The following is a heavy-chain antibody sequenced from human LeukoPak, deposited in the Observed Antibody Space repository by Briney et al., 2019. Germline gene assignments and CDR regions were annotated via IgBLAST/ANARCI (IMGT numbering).Heavy chain of an antibody. CDR3: ARDIFEYYYDSSPFDY. J-gene: IGHJ4*02. CDR2: ISGSGGST. CDR1: GFTFSSYA. D-gene: IGHD3-22*01. Sequence: PGGSLRLSCAASGFTFSSYAMSWVRQAPGKGLEWVSAISGSGGSTYYADSVKGRFTISRDNSKNTLYLQMNSLRAEDTAVYYCARDIFEYYYDSSPFDYWGQGTLVTVSS. V-gene: IGHV3-23*01.